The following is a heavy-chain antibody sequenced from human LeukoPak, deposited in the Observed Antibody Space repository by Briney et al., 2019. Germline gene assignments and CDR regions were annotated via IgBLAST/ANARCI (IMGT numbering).Heavy chain of an antibody. V-gene: IGHV3-64D*06. Sequence: GGSLRLSCSASGFTFSVYAIHWVRQAPGKGLEYPSPIISKGGSTYYADSVKGRFTISRDNSKNTVSLQMSSLRAEDTALYYCVKDGLAFCGGDCYSYFDYWGQGTLVTVSS. CDR1: GFTFSVYA. J-gene: IGHJ4*02. CDR2: IISKGGST. CDR3: VKDGLAFCGGDCYSYFDY. D-gene: IGHD2-21*02.